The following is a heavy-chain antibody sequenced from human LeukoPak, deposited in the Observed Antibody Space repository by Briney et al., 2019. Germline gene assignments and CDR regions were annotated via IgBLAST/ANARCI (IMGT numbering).Heavy chain of an antibody. D-gene: IGHD6-19*01. CDR2: IYTSGST. V-gene: IGHV4-4*08. CDR1: GFTVSGNY. CDR3: AKIAVAGNYYYYGMDV. Sequence: GSLRLSCAASGFTVSGNYMSWVRQAPGKGLEWIGRIYTSGSTNYNPSLKSRVTISVDTSKNQFSLKLSSVTAADTAVYYCAKIAVAGNYYYYGMDVWGQGTTVTVSS. J-gene: IGHJ6*02.